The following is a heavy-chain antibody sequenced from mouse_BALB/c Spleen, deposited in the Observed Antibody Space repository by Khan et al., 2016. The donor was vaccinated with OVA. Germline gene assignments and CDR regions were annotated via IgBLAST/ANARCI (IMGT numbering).Heavy chain of an antibody. CDR3: ARGRAY. J-gene: IGHJ3*01. Sequence: EVKLEESGPGLVKPSQSLSLTCTVTGYSITSDYAWNWIRQFPGNKLEWMGYIHYSGSTSYIPSLQSRISITRDTSKNQFFLHLNSVTSEDTATYYCARGRAYWGQGTLVTVSA. V-gene: IGHV3-2*02. CDR1: GYSITSDYA. D-gene: IGHD3-3*01. CDR2: IHYSGST.